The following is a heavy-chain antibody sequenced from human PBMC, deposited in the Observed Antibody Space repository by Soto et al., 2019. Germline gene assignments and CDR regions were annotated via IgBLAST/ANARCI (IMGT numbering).Heavy chain of an antibody. Sequence: SVKVSCKASGGTFSSYAISWVRQAPGQGLEWMGGIIPIFGTANYAQKFQGRVTITADESTSTAYMELSSLRSEDTAVYYCARARHYYYDSSGYYDFYWYFDLWGRGTLVTVSS. CDR2: IIPIFGTA. V-gene: IGHV1-69*13. CDR3: ARARHYYYDSSGYYDFYWYFDL. D-gene: IGHD3-22*01. J-gene: IGHJ2*01. CDR1: GGTFSSYA.